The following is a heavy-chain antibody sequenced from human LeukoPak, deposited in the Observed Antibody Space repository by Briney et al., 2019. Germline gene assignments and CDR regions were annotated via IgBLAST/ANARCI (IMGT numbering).Heavy chain of an antibody. V-gene: IGHV1-18*03. CDR2: ISAYNGNT. CDR1: GYTFTSNG. J-gene: IGHJ6*03. D-gene: IGHD3-10*01. Sequence: ASVKVSCKASGYTFTSNGFIWVRQAPGQGLEWMGWISAYNGNTKYAQKFQGRITMTTDTSTSTAYMELRSLRSEDMAVYYCARDRGRGFYYYMDVWGKGTTVTVSS. CDR3: ARDRGRGFYYYMDV.